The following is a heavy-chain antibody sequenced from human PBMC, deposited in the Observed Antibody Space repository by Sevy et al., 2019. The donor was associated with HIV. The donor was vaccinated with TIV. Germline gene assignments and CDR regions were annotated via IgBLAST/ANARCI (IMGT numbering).Heavy chain of an antibody. V-gene: IGHV1-2*02. D-gene: IGHD3-10*01. CDR2: INPNSGGT. CDR3: ARDALLRGGYLDY. CDR1: GYTFTDYY. Sequence: ASVKVSCKASGYTFTDYYMHWVRQAPGQGLEWMGWINPNSGGTNYAQKFQGRVTMTRDTSISTAYMELCRLRSDDTAVYYCARDALLRGGYLDYWGQGTLVTVSS. J-gene: IGHJ4*02.